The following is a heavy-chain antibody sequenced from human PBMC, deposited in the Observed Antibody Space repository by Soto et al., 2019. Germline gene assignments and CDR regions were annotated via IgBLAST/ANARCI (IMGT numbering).Heavy chain of an antibody. J-gene: IGHJ6*02. CDR1: GFTFSDYY. CDR3: ARVDGYCSSTSCYRNYYYGMDV. V-gene: IGHV3-11*01. Sequence: LRLSCAASGFTFSDYYMSWIRQAPGKGLEWVSYISSSGSTIYYADSVKGRFTISRDNAKNSLYLQMNSLRAEDTAVYYCARVDGYCSSTSCYRNYYYGMDVWGQGTTVTVSS. CDR2: ISSSGSTI. D-gene: IGHD2-2*02.